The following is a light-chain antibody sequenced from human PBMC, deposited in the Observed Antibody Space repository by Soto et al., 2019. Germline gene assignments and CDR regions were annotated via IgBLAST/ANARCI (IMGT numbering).Light chain of an antibody. J-gene: IGKJ1*01. Sequence: EIVMTQSPATLSVSPGERATLSCRASQSISDTLAWYQQKPGQAPRLLIHGASTRAPGFPARFSGSGSGTDFTLTISSLQSEDFAVYYCQQYDNWPWTFGKGTKVDIK. V-gene: IGKV3-15*01. CDR1: QSISDT. CDR3: QQYDNWPWT. CDR2: GAS.